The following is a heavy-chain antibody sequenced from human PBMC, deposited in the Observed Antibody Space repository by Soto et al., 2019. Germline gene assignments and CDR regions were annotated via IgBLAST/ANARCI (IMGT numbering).Heavy chain of an antibody. CDR3: ARERFAIPVADWSFGAFDI. D-gene: IGHD6-19*01. V-gene: IGHV3-66*01. CDR1: GFTVSSNY. J-gene: IGHJ3*02. CDR2: IYSGGST. Sequence: EVQLLESGGGLVQPGGSLRLSCAASGFTVSSNYMSWVRQAPGKGLEWVSVIYSGGSTYYADSVKGRFTISRDICKNTLYLQMNSLRADDTAVYYCARERFAIPVADWSFGAFDIWGQWTMVTVSS.